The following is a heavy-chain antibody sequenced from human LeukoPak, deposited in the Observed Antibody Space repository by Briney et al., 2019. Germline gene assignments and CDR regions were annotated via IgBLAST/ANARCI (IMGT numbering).Heavy chain of an antibody. CDR1: GFTFSSYS. V-gene: IGHV3-48*02. Sequence: GVSLRLFCVACGFTFSSYSTKWVRQAPGKGVEWVSYICGSSSSIYCADSVKGRFTISRDKPKNSLYLQINSLRDQDTAVYFWARDSVYAFDIWGQGTMVTVCS. J-gene: IGHJ3*02. CDR2: ICGSSSSI. CDR3: ARDSVYAFDI.